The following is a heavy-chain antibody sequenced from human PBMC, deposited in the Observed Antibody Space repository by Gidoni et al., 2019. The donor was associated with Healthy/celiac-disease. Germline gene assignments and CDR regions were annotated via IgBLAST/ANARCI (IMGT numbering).Heavy chain of an antibody. CDR3: ARQHSGWTAYFDY. CDR2: ISYDGSNK. D-gene: IGHD6-19*01. J-gene: IGHJ4*02. CDR1: GLTFSSYA. Sequence: QVQLVESGGGVVQPGRSLRLYCAASGLTFSSYAMHWVRQAPGKGLEWVAVISYDGSNKYYADSVKGRFTISRDNSKNTLYLQMNSLRAEDTAVYYCARQHSGWTAYFDYWGQGTLATVSS. V-gene: IGHV3-30-3*01.